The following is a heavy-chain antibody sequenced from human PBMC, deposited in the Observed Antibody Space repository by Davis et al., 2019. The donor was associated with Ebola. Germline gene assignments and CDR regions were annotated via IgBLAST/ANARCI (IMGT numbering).Heavy chain of an antibody. V-gene: IGHV1-46*01. D-gene: IGHD1-1*01. CDR2: VNPTAGST. Sequence: GESLKISCKASGYTFTSYAMHWVRQAPGQGLEWMGIVNPTAGSTTYAQKFQGRVTMTTDTSTSTAYMELRRLRSDDTAMYYCARKPTGDALGIWGQGTMVTVSS. CDR3: ARKPTGDALGI. J-gene: IGHJ3*02. CDR1: GYTFTSYA.